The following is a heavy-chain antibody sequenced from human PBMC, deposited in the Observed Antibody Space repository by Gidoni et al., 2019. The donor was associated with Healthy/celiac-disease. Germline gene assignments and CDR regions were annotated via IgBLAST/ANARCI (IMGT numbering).Heavy chain of an antibody. CDR3: ARDPIIVVVPAYYYCGMDV. J-gene: IGHJ6*02. Sequence: LGRTYYRSKWYNDYAVTVKSRITINPDTSKNKFSLQLNSVTPEDTAVYYCARDPIIVVVPAYYYCGMDVWGQGTTVTVSS. CDR2: TYYRSKWYN. D-gene: IGHD2-2*01. V-gene: IGHV6-1*01.